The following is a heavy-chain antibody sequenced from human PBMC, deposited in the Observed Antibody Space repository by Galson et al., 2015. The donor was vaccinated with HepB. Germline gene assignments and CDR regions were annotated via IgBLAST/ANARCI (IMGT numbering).Heavy chain of an antibody. V-gene: IGHV1-18*04. D-gene: IGHD4-11*01. CDR1: GYMFASYG. CDR2: INAYNNNT. Sequence: SVKVSCKASGYMFASYGINWVRQAPGQGREGMGWINAYNNNTNFAQKLQGRVSMTTDTSTGTAFMELGSLRSDDTAVYYCAREDYTDYGKLDYWGQGTLVTVSS. CDR3: AREDYTDYGKLDY. J-gene: IGHJ4*02.